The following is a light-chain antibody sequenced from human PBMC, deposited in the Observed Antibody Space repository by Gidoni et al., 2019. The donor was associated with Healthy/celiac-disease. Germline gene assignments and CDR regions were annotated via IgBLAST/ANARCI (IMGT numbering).Light chain of an antibody. J-gene: IGLJ2*01. CDR3: QAWDSSTVV. CDR2: QDT. CDR1: KLGDKY. V-gene: IGLV3-1*01. Sequence: SYELTQPRSVSVSPGQTASITCSGDKLGDKYASWYQQKPGQSPVLVIYQDTKRPSGIPERFSGSNSGNTATLTISGTQAMDEADFYCQAWDSSTVVFGGGTKLTVL.